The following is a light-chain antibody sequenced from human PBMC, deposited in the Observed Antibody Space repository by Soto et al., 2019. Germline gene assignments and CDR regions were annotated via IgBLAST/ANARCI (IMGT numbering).Light chain of an antibody. CDR3: SSYTSRRTMV. V-gene: IGLV2-14*01. Sequence: QSALTQPAYVSGSPGQSITISCTGTSSDVGGYNYVSWYQQHPGKAPKLMIYEVSNRPSGVSNRFSGSKSGNTASLTISGIQAEDAADYYCSSYTSRRTMVFGGGTKLTVL. CDR2: EVS. CDR1: SSDVGGYNY. J-gene: IGLJ2*01.